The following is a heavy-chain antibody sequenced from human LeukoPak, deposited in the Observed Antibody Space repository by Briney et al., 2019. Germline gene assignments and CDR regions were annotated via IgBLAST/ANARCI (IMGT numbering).Heavy chain of an antibody. J-gene: IGHJ4*02. CDR1: GFTFSSYA. D-gene: IGHD3-22*01. V-gene: IGHV3-23*01. CDR2: ISGSGGST. CDR3: AKDRGIVVSYFDY. Sequence: GGSLRLSCAASGFTFSSYAMSWVRQAPGKGLEWVSAISGSGGSTYYADSVKGRFTISRDNSKNTPYLQMNSLRAEDTAVYYCAKDRGIVVSYFDYWGQGTLVTVSS.